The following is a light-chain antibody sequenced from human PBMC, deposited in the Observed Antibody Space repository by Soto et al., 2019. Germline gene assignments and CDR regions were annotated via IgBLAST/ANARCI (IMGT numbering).Light chain of an antibody. Sequence: EIVMTQSPLSLSVTPGEPASISCRSSQSLLHSNGYSYLDWYLQKPGQSPQLLIYLGSNRASGVPDRFSGSGSGTDFTLRISRVEAEDVGGYYCMQVLQSLYSFGQGTKLEIK. CDR2: LGS. V-gene: IGKV2-28*01. CDR3: MQVLQSLYS. J-gene: IGKJ2*03. CDR1: QSLLHSNGYSY.